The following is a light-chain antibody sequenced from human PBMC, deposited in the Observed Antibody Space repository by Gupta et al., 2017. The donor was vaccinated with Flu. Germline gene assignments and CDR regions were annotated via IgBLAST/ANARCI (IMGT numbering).Light chain of an antibody. CDR1: QSVSNY. CDR3: QQRSDWPPS. Sequence: EIVLTQSPATLSLSPGERAALSCRASQSVSNYLAWYQQKPGQAPRLLIYDALNRATGIPASFSGSGAGTDFTLTITSLEPADSAVYYCQQRSDWPPSFGGGTKVEIK. CDR2: DAL. V-gene: IGKV3-11*01. J-gene: IGKJ4*01.